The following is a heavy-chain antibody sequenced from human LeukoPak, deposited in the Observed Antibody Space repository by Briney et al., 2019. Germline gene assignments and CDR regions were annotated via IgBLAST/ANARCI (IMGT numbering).Heavy chain of an antibody. J-gene: IGHJ4*02. Sequence: LTGGSLRLSCAASGLTVSSNYMSWVRQAPGKGLEWVSVIYSGGSTYYADSVKGRFTISRDNSKNTLYLQMNSLRAEDTAVYYCARDAYSSGWYDYWGQGTLVTVSS. CDR2: IYSGGST. V-gene: IGHV3-53*01. CDR3: ARDAYSSGWYDY. CDR1: GLTVSSNY. D-gene: IGHD6-19*01.